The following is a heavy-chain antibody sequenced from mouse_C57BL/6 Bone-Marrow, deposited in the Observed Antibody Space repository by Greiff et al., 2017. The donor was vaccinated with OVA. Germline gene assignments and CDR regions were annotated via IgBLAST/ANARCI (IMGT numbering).Heavy chain of an antibody. CDR2: IDPENGDT. Sequence: EVQLVESGAELVRPGASVKLSCTASGFNIKDDYMHWVKQRPEQGLEWIGWIDPENGDTEYASKFQGKATITADTSSNTAYLQLSSLTSEDTAVYYCTTYYSNYYFDYWGQGTTLTVSS. J-gene: IGHJ2*01. CDR3: TTYYSNYYFDY. CDR1: GFNIKDDY. V-gene: IGHV14-4*01. D-gene: IGHD2-5*01.